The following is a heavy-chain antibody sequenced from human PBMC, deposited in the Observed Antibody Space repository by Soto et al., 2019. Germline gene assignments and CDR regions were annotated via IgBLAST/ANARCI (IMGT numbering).Heavy chain of an antibody. V-gene: IGHV3-23*01. CDR3: AKDGFTMVRGVTNYYYYGMDV. CDR1: GFTFSGSA. CDR2: ISGSGGST. J-gene: IGHJ6*02. Sequence: GGSLRLSCAASGFTFSGSAMHWVRQAPGKGLEWVSAISGSGGSTYYADSVKGRFTISRDNSKNTLYLQMNSLRAEDTAVYYCAKDGFTMVRGVTNYYYYGMDVWGQGTTVTVSS. D-gene: IGHD3-10*01.